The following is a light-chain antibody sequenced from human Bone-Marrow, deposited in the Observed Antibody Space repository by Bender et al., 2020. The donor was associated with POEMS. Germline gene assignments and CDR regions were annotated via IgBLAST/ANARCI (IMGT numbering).Light chain of an antibody. CDR1: SSDVGSYNL. Sequence: QSALTQPASVSGSPGQSITISCTGTSSDVGSYNLVSWYQQHPGKAPKLMIYEGSKRPSGVSNRFSGSKSGNTASLTISGLQAEDEADYYCNSYADSSTPWVFGGGTQLTVL. CDR2: EGS. CDR3: NSYADSSTPWV. J-gene: IGLJ3*02. V-gene: IGLV2-23*01.